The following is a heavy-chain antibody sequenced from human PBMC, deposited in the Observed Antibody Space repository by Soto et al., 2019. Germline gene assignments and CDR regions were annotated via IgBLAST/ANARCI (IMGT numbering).Heavy chain of an antibody. CDR2: ISGSGGST. CDR1: GFTFSSYA. Sequence: EVQLLESGGGLVQPGGSLRLSCAASGFTFSSYAMSWVRQAPGKGLEWVSAISGSGGSTYYADSVKGRFTISRDNSKNTLHLPMNSLRAEDTAVYYCAKEGVFPNLGRGFDYWGQGTLVTVSS. D-gene: IGHD3-10*01. V-gene: IGHV3-23*01. CDR3: AKEGVFPNLGRGFDY. J-gene: IGHJ4*02.